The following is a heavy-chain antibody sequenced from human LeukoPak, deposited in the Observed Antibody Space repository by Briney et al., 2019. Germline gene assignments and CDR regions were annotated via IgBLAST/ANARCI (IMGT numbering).Heavy chain of an antibody. CDR2: ISSSGSTI. V-gene: IGHV3-48*03. CDR1: GFTFSSYE. Sequence: GGSLRLSYAASGFTFSSYEMNWVRQAPGKGLEWFSYISSSGSTIYYADSVEGRFTISRDNAKNSLYLQMNSLRAEDTAVYYCASNLPLTMVRGVIIGGFDYWGQGTLVTVSS. J-gene: IGHJ4*02. D-gene: IGHD3-10*01. CDR3: ASNLPLTMVRGVIIGGFDY.